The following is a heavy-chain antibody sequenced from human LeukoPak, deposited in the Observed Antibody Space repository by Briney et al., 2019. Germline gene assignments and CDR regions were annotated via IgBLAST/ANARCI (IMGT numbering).Heavy chain of an antibody. D-gene: IGHD2-15*01. J-gene: IGHJ4*02. CDR2: ISGDGGRT. Sequence: PGGSLRLSCAASGFSFNDYVMHRVRQAPGKGLEWVSLISGDGGRTYYADSVKGRFIISRDNSKNSLYLQMNSLRTEDTALYYCAKDHCTGGSCPFDYWGQGTLVTVSS. CDR1: GFSFNDYV. V-gene: IGHV3-43*02. CDR3: AKDHCTGGSCPFDY.